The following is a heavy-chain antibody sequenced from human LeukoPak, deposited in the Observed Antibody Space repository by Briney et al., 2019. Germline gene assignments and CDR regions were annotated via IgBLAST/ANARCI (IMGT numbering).Heavy chain of an antibody. CDR1: GFTFSSYA. V-gene: IGHV3-30*04. CDR3: ARPLSGYSSSLGY. D-gene: IGHD6-6*01. J-gene: IGHJ4*02. CDR2: ISSDGFNE. Sequence: GRSLRLSCAASGFTFSSYAMHWVRQAPGKGLEWVAVISSDGFNEYYADSVKGRFTISRDNAKNTLYLQMNSLRAEDTAVYYCARPLSGYSSSLGYWGQGTLVTVSS.